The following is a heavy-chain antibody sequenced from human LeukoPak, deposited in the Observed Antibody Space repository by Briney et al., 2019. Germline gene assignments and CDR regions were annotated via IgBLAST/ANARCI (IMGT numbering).Heavy chain of an antibody. V-gene: IGHV1-69*06. CDR2: IIPIFGTA. CDR3: ARADSGGYYVAYWY. D-gene: IGHD3-22*01. J-gene: IGHJ4*02. Sequence: GASVKVSCKASGGTFSSYAISWVRQAPGQGLEWMGGIIPIFGTANYAQKFQGRVTITADKSTSTAYMELRSLRSDDTAVYYCARADSGGYYVAYWYWGQGTLVTVSS. CDR1: GGTFSSYA.